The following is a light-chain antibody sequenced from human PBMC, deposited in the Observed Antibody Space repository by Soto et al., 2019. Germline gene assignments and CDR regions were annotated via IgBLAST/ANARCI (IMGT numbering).Light chain of an antibody. J-gene: IGKJ2*01. Sequence: DVQMTQSPSSLSASVGDRATITCRASRDISSSLAWYQQKPGKVPKLLIYAASTLHAGVQSRFSGSGSGTFFTLTINSLQPEDVATYYCQKYNSAPNTFGRGTRLEIK. V-gene: IGKV1-27*01. CDR3: QKYNSAPNT. CDR1: RDISSS. CDR2: AAS.